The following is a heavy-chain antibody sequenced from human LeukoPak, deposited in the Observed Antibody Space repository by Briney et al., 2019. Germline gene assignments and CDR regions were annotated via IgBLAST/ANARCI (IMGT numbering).Heavy chain of an antibody. CDR2: IKQDGSEI. Sequence: GGSLRLSCVASDFTFSNYWMSWVRQAPGKGLEWVANIKQDGSEINYVDSVKSRFTISRDNSKNTLYLQMNSLRAEDTAVYYCARAQGWRFGESDFDYWGQGTLVTVSS. J-gene: IGHJ4*02. V-gene: IGHV3-7*01. CDR3: ARAQGWRFGESDFDY. CDR1: DFTFSNYW. D-gene: IGHD3-10*01.